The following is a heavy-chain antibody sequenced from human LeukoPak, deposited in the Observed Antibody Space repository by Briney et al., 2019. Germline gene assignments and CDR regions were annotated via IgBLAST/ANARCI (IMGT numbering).Heavy chain of an antibody. D-gene: IGHD3-10*01. CDR1: GFTFSSYA. CDR2: ISGSGGST. Sequence: GGSLRLSCAASGFTFSSYAMSWVRQAPGKGLEWVSAISGSGGSTYYADSVKGRFTISRDNSKNTLYLQMNSLRAEDTAVYYCAKVLSGILWFGEEVGYFDYWGQGTLVTVSS. CDR3: AKVLSGILWFGEEVGYFDY. J-gene: IGHJ4*02. V-gene: IGHV3-23*01.